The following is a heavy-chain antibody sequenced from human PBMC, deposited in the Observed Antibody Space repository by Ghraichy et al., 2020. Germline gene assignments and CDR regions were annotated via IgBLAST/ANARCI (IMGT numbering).Heavy chain of an antibody. V-gene: IGHV3-23*01. D-gene: IGHD2-15*01. Sequence: GESLNISCAASGFTFGNYVMNWVRQAPGKGLEWVSAIGGSGGTTYYADSVKGRFTISRDNSWNTLYLEMRSLRAEDTAVYYCAKGPCDCAGPTCYSYFAYWGQGTLVTVSS. CDR1: GFTFGNYV. J-gene: IGHJ4*02. CDR3: AKGPCDCAGPTCYSYFAY. CDR2: IGGSGGTT.